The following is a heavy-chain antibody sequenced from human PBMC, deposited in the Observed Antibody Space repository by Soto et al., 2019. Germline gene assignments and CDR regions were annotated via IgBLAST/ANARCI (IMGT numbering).Heavy chain of an antibody. CDR3: AKDRYCGTTICDTPEDSFDV. CDR1: GYSFTAFF. D-gene: IGHD1-1*01. J-gene: IGHJ3*01. CDR2: INPSGGAT. V-gene: IGHV1-46*01. Sequence: QWVQSGAEVMEPGASVKISCKASGYSFTAFFMHWVRQAPGQGLEWLGTINPSGGATSYAQKVQGRVSMTGDASPSTFSWEVGGLRSDDTAVYYCAKDRYCGTTICDTPEDSFDVWGQGTVVTVSS.